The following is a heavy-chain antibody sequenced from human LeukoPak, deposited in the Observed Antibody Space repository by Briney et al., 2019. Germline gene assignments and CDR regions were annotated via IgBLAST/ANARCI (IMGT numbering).Heavy chain of an antibody. D-gene: IGHD6-13*01. CDR1: GYTFTSYG. J-gene: IGHJ4*02. V-gene: IGHV1-18*01. Sequence: ASVKVSCKASGYTFTSYGISWVRQAPGQGLEWMGWISAYNGNTSYAQKLQGRVTMTTDTSTSTAYMELRSLRSDDTAVYYCARDNRYSSSWYGHPDFDYWGQGTLVTVSS. CDR2: ISAYNGNT. CDR3: ARDNRYSSSWYGHPDFDY.